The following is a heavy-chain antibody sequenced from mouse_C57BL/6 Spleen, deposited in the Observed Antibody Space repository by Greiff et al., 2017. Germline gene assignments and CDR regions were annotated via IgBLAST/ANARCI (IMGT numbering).Heavy chain of an antibody. D-gene: IGHD2-4*01. J-gene: IGHJ4*01. CDR1: GYTFTDYY. CDR2: INPNNGGT. Sequence: EVQLQQSGPELVKPGASVKISCKASGYTFTDYYMNWVKQSHGKSLEWIGDINPNNGGTSYNQKFKGKATLTVDKSSSTAYMELRSLTSEDSAVYYCARKGIYYDYDVEYAMDYWGQGTSVTVSS. CDR3: ARKGIYYDYDVEYAMDY. V-gene: IGHV1-26*01.